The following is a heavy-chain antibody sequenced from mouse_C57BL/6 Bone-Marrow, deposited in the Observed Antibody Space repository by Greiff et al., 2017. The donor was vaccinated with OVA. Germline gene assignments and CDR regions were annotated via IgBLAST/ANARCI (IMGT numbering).Heavy chain of an antibody. CDR1: GFTFSSYG. Sequence: EVKLMESGGDLVKPGGSLKLSCAASGFTFSSYGMSWVRQTPDKRLEWVATISSGGSYTYYPDSVKGRFTISRDNAKNTLYLQMSSLKAEDTAMYYCASLYDYDEGFAYWGQGTLVTVSA. J-gene: IGHJ3*01. CDR3: ASLYDYDEGFAY. CDR2: ISSGGSYT. V-gene: IGHV5-6*01. D-gene: IGHD2-4*01.